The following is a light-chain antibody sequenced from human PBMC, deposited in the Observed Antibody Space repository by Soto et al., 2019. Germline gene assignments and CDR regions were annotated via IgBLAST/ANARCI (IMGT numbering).Light chain of an antibody. J-gene: IGKJ4*01. CDR1: QSVSSSY. V-gene: IGKV3-20*01. CDR2: SAS. CDR3: HQYGTSPLP. Sequence: EIVLTQSPGTLSLSPGERVTLSCRASQSVSSSYLAWYQQKPGQAPRLLIYSASSRATGIPDRFSGSGSGTDFTLTTTRLELEVLEFNYCHQYGTSPLPSGEGTKVEF.